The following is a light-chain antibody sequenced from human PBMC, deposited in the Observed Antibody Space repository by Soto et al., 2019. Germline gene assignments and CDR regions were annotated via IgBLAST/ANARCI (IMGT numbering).Light chain of an antibody. CDR1: QSVSYW. V-gene: IGKV1-5*01. CDR3: QHYNTYSKA. CDR2: DGS. Sequence: VQVTQTPSTLSTSVGARVTITCRASQSVSYWLAWYQQKPGKAPNLLIYDGSTLASGVPPRFSGGGFGTEFTLNISSLQPDDSAIYYCQHYNTYSKAFGPGTNVDI. J-gene: IGKJ3*01.